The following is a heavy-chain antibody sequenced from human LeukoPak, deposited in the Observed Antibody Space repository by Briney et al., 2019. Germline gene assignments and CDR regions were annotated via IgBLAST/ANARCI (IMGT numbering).Heavy chain of an antibody. CDR1: GFTFSSYA. CDR2: ISYDGSNK. V-gene: IGHV3-30*04. J-gene: IGHJ2*01. D-gene: IGHD2-2*01. Sequence: GGSLRLSCAASGFTFSSYAMHWVRQAPGKGLEWVAVISYDGSNKYYADSVKGRFTISRDNSKNTLYLQMNSLRAEDTAVCYCARDGCSSTSCYFWYFDLWGRGTLVTVSS. CDR3: ARDGCSSTSCYFWYFDL.